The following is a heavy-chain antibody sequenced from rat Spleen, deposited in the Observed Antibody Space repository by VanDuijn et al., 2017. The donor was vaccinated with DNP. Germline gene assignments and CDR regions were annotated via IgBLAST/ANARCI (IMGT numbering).Heavy chain of an antibody. J-gene: IGHJ2*01. CDR2: ISYEGSST. V-gene: IGHV5-20*01. CDR3: TTDRGYYFDY. CDR1: GFTFSDYN. D-gene: IGHD4-3*01. Sequence: EVQLVESGGGLVQPGGSLKLSCAASGFTFSDYNMAWVRQAPKKGLEWVASISYEGSSTYYGDSVKGRFTISRDNANGSLHLQIDSLRSEDTATYYCTTDRGYYFDYWGQGVKVTVSS.